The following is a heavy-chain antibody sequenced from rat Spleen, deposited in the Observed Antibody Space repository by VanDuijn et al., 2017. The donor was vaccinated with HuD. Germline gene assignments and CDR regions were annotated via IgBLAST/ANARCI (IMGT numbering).Heavy chain of an antibody. D-gene: IGHD1-9*01. CDR1: GFTFSDFF. J-gene: IGHJ2*01. V-gene: IGHV5-29*01. Sequence: EVQLVESGGGLVQPGRSLKLSCAASGFTFSDFFMAWVRQTPTMGLEWVATISYDGSSTYHRDSVKGRFAISRDNAKRSLYLQMDSLRSEDTATYYCARRHYGYTDYFDYWGQGVMVTVSS. CDR2: ISYDGSST. CDR3: ARRHYGYTDYFDY.